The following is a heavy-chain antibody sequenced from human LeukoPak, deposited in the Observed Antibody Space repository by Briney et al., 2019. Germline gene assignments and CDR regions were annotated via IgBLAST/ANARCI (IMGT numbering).Heavy chain of an antibody. J-gene: IGHJ6*02. D-gene: IGHD2-2*03. CDR1: GFTFHDYA. CDR3: AKDLDETHYYGMDV. Sequence: GGSLRLSCAASGFTFHDYAVHWVRQAPGKGLEWVSGISWNSGSIGYADSVKGRFTISRDNAKNSLYLQMNSLRAEDTALYYCAKDLDETHYYGMDVWGQGTTVTVSS. V-gene: IGHV3-9*01. CDR2: ISWNSGSI.